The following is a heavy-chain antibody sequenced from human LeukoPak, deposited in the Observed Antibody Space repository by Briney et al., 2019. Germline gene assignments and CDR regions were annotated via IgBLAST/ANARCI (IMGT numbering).Heavy chain of an antibody. CDR1: GYTFISYG. Sequence: GSVKVSCKASGYTFISYGISWVRQAPGQGLEWMGWISAYNGNTNYVQNLQGRVTMTTDTSTSTAYMELRSLTSDDTAVYYCARDLSASLPDYWGQGTLVTVSS. D-gene: IGHD1-26*01. J-gene: IGHJ4*02. CDR2: ISAYNGNT. CDR3: ARDLSASLPDY. V-gene: IGHV1-18*01.